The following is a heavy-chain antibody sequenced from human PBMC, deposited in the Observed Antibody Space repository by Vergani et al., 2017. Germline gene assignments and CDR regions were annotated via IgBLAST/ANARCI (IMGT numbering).Heavy chain of an antibody. J-gene: IGHJ4*02. CDR1: GFSFSSYA. CDR2: ISGRGGSK. CDR3: AKSRGGYFDY. V-gene: IGHV3-23*01. Sequence: EVQLLESGGGLVQPGGSLRLSCAASGFSFSSYAMSWVRQAPGKGLEWVSGISGRGGSKYYADSVKGRFTISRDISKNTLDLQMNSLRAEDTAVYYCAKSRGGYFDYWGQGTLVTVSS. D-gene: IGHD5-12*01.